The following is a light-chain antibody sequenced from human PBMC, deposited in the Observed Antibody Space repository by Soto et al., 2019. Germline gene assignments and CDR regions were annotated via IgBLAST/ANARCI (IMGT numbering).Light chain of an antibody. CDR3: CSYAGSFVV. Sequence: QSALTQPRSVSGSPGQSVTISCTGTSSDVGGYNSVSWYQQHLGKSPKLMIFEVSKRPSGVPDRFSGSKSGNTASLTISGLEAEDEGDYYCCSYAGSFVVFGGGTKLPVL. J-gene: IGLJ2*01. CDR2: EVS. V-gene: IGLV2-11*01. CDR1: SSDVGGYNS.